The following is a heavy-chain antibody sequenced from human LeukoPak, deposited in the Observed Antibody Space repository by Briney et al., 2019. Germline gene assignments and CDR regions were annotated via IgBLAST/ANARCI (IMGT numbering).Heavy chain of an antibody. V-gene: IGHV3-21*01. CDR2: ISSRSTYI. D-gene: IGHD1-20*01. CDR3: ARTSVTGTPKWGSFGC. Sequence: GGSLRLSCAASGFTFSTYSMNWVRQAPGKGLEWVSSISSRSTYIYYADSVKGRFTISRDNAKNSLYLQMNSLRAEDTAMYFCARTSVTGTPKWGSFGCWGQGTLVTVSS. J-gene: IGHJ4*02. CDR1: GFTFSTYS.